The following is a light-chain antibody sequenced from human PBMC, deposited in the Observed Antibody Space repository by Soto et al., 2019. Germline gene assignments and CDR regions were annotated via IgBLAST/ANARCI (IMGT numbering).Light chain of an antibody. V-gene: IGKV4-1*01. CDR1: QSVLRSSNNKNY. CDR3: QQYCTAPRT. J-gene: IGKJ1*01. Sequence: DIVMIQSPDSLAVSLGERATINCKSSQSVLRSSNNKNYLAGFQQKPGQPPKLLIYWASTRESGFPDRFSGSGYGTDFTLTISRLQAEDVAVYYCQQYCTAPRTFGQGTKVEIK. CDR2: WAS.